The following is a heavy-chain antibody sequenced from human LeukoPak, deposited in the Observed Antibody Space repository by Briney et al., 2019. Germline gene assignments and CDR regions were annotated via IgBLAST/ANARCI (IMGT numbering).Heavy chain of an antibody. CDR1: GFTFSSYS. V-gene: IGHV3-21*04. CDR2: ISSSSSYI. Sequence: GGSLRLSCAASGFTFSSYSMNWVRQAPGKGLEWVSSISSSSSYIYYADSVKGRFTISRDNSKNSLYLQMNSLRAEDTALYYCAKSSSSWRTTSSYYYYYMDVWGKGTTVTVSS. J-gene: IGHJ6*03. CDR3: AKSSSSWRTTSSYYYYYMDV. D-gene: IGHD6-13*01.